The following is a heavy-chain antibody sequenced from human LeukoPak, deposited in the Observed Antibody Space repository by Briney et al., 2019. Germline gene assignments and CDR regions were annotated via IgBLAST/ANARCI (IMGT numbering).Heavy chain of an antibody. D-gene: IGHD6-6*01. CDR1: GGSISSNSKN. J-gene: IGHJ5*02. CDR3: ARRSSSGGGWFDP. V-gene: IGHV4-39*01. Sequence: SETLSLTCTVSGGSISSNSKNWGWQRQPPGKGLEWIGSIYYSGSTYYNPSLKRRVTISVDTSKNQFSLKLSSVTATDTAVYYCARRSSSGGGWFDPWGQGTLVTVSS. CDR2: IYYSGST.